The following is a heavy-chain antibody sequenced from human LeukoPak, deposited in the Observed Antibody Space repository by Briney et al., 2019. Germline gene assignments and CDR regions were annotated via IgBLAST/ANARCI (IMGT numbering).Heavy chain of an antibody. CDR1: GFTFSSYA. Sequence: GGSLRLSCAASGFTFSSYAMSWVRQAPGKGLEWVANIKQDGSEKYYVDSVKGRSTISRDNAKNSLYLQMNSLRAEDTAVYYCARVIGSYFDYWGQGTLVTVSS. J-gene: IGHJ4*02. CDR3: ARVIGSYFDY. D-gene: IGHD1-26*01. V-gene: IGHV3-7*01. CDR2: IKQDGSEK.